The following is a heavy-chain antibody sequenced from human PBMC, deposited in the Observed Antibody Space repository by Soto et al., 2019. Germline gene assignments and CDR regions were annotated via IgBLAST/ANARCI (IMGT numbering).Heavy chain of an antibody. V-gene: IGHV3-66*01. Sequence: PGVSLRLSCEGSGFSVGISYMSWVRQVPGKGLEWVSIMYSGGETYYAASVKGRFTISRDNSNNTLYLQMSSLRAEDTAVYYCAQRKHRPSTTCFDYWGQGT. CDR3: AQRKHRPSTTCFDY. J-gene: IGHJ4*02. D-gene: IGHD2-2*01. CDR2: MYSGGET. CDR1: GFSVGISY.